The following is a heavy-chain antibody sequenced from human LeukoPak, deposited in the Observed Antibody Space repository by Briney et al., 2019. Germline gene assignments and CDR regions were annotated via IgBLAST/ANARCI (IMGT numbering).Heavy chain of an antibody. V-gene: IGHV3-33*06. CDR1: GFTFSSYG. D-gene: IGHD3-10*01. Sequence: GGSLRLSCAASGFTFSSYGMHWVRQAPGKGLEWVAVIWYDGSNKYYADSVKGRFTISRDNSKNTLYLQMNSLRAEDTAVYYCAKDSSSTWFGGDSKWGQGALVTVSS. CDR2: IWYDGSNK. CDR3: AKDSSSTWFGGDSK. J-gene: IGHJ4*02.